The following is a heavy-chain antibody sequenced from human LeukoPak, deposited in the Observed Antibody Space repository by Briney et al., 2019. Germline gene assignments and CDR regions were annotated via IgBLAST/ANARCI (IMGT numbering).Heavy chain of an antibody. D-gene: IGHD3-10*02. Sequence: GGSLRLSCAASGFTFRSFGMHWVRQAPGKGLEWVAVISYDGSNKYFADSVKGRFTISRDNAKNSLYLQMNSLRAEDTAVYYCAELGITMIGGVWGKGTTVTISS. CDR3: AELGITMIGGV. CDR1: GFTFRSFG. CDR2: ISYDGSNK. J-gene: IGHJ6*04. V-gene: IGHV3-30*18.